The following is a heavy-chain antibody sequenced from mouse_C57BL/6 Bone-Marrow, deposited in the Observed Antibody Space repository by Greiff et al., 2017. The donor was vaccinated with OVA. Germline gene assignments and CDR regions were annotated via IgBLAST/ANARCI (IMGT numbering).Heavy chain of an antibody. V-gene: IGHV14-4*01. D-gene: IGHD2-2*01. J-gene: IGHJ3*01. CDR1: GFNIKDDY. CDR2: IDPENGDT. CDR3: TRGVTTGAY. Sequence: EVQLQQSGAELVRPGASVKLSCTASGFNIKDDYMHWVKQRPEQGLEWIGWIDPENGDTEYASKFQGKATITADTSSNTAYLQLSSLTSEDTAVYYCTRGVTTGAYWGQGTLVTVSA.